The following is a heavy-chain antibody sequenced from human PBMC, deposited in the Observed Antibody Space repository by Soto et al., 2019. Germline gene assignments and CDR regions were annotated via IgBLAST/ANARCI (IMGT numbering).Heavy chain of an antibody. J-gene: IGHJ4*02. D-gene: IGHD1-26*01. V-gene: IGHV3-30*18. CDR1: GFTFSSYG. CDR3: AKGRDSGSYYVFDY. CDR2: ISYDGSNK. Sequence: QVQLVESGGGVVQPGRSLRLSCAASGFTFSSYGMHWVRQAPGKGLEWVAVISYDGSNKYYADSVKGRFTISRDNSKNTLYLQMNSLRAEDTAVYYCAKGRDSGSYYVFDYWGQGTLVTVSS.